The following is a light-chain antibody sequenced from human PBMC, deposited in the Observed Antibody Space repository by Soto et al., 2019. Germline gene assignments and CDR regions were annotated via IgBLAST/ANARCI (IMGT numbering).Light chain of an antibody. CDR1: QSVSSS. V-gene: IGKV3-20*01. CDR2: GAS. J-gene: IGKJ1*01. Sequence: EIVLTQSPGTLSLSPGERATLSCRASQSVSSSLAWYQRKTGQAPRLLIYGASSRATGIPDRFSGSGSGTDFTLTISRLEPEDFAVYYCQQYGSSPRTFGQGTKVDIK. CDR3: QQYGSSPRT.